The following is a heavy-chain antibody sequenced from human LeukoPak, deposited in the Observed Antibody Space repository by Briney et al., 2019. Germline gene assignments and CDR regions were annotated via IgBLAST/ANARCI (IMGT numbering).Heavy chain of an antibody. CDR3: ARRLAAGDLASFDI. V-gene: IGHV3-23*01. Sequence: PGGSLRLSCAASGFTFSSYGMHWVRQAPGKGLEWVSGISGSGGNAYSADSVKGRFTISRDNSKNTLNLQMNSLRAEDTAVYYCARRLAAGDLASFDIWGQGTMVTVSS. J-gene: IGHJ3*02. CDR2: ISGSGGNA. D-gene: IGHD6-13*01. CDR1: GFTFSSYG.